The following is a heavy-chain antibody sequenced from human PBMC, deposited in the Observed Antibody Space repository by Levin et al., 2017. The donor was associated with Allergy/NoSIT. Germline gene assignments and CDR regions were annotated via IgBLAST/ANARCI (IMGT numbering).Heavy chain of an antibody. CDR1: GFTFSTYW. CDR2: MNQDGSEK. Sequence: PGGSLRLSCAASGFTFSTYWMAWVRQTPGKGLEWVAKMNQDGSEKYYVDSVKGRFPISRDNAKNSLYLQANRLRAEDTAVYYCARDSGYRAVDYWGQGTLVTVSS. J-gene: IGHJ4*02. V-gene: IGHV3-7*04. CDR3: ARDSGYRAVDY. D-gene: IGHD5-12*01.